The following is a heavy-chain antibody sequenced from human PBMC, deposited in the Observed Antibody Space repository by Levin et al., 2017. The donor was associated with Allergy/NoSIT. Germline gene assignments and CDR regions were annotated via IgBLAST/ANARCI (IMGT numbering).Heavy chain of an antibody. J-gene: IGHJ4*02. CDR1: GGSISSGDYY. CDR2: IYYSGST. D-gene: IGHD1-26*01. V-gene: IGHV4-30-4*01. CDR3: ARGERSGSHEDY. Sequence: SETLSLTCTVSGGSISSGDYYWSWIRQPPGKGLEWIGYIYYSGSTYYNPSLKSRVTISVDTSKNQFSLKLSSVTAADTAVYYCARGERSGSHEDYWGQGTLVTVSS.